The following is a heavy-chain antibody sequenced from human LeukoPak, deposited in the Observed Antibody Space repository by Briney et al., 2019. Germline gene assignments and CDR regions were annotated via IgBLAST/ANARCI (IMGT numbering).Heavy chain of an antibody. CDR1: GYTFTSYG. CDR3: ARDATYCYDSSGYSDY. Sequence: PRASVKVSCKASGYTFTSYGISWVRQAPGHGLEWMGWISAYNGNTNYAQKLQGRVTVTTDTSTSTAYMELRSLRSDDTAVYYCARDATYCYDSSGYSDYWGKGTLVTVSS. V-gene: IGHV1-18*01. CDR2: ISAYNGNT. J-gene: IGHJ4*02. D-gene: IGHD3-22*01.